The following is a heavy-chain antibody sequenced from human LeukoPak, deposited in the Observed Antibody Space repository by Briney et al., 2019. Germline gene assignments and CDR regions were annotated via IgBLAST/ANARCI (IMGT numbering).Heavy chain of an antibody. Sequence: SETLSLTCTVSGGSISSSSYYWGWIRQPPGKGLEWIGHIYYSGSTNYNPSLKSRVTISVDTSKNQFSLKLSSVTAADTAVYYCARRGYCSGGTCYCFDYWGQGTLVTVSS. V-gene: IGHV4-61*05. D-gene: IGHD2-15*01. CDR1: GGSISSSSYY. J-gene: IGHJ4*02. CDR2: IYYSGST. CDR3: ARRGYCSGGTCYCFDY.